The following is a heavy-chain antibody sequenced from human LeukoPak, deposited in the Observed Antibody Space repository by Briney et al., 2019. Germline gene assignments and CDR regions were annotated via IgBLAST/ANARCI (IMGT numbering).Heavy chain of an antibody. J-gene: IGHJ5*02. Sequence: GGSLRLSCAASGFTFRSYSMNWVRQAPGKGLEWVSSISTSSSYIYYADSVKGRFTISRDNAKNSLYLQMNSLRAEDTAVYYCASLLWFGEKDNWFDPWGQGTLVTVSS. V-gene: IGHV3-21*01. CDR3: ASLLWFGEKDNWFDP. CDR1: GFTFRSYS. CDR2: ISTSSSYI. D-gene: IGHD3-10*01.